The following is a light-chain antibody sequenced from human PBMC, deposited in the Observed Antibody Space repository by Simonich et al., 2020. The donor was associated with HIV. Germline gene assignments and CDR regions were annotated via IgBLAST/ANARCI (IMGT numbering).Light chain of an antibody. Sequence: EILMTQSPATLSVSPGERATPSCRASQSVSSNLAWYQHKPGQAPRLLIYGASTRATGIPARFSGSGSGTVFTLTISSMQSEDFVVYYCQQYNNWPTFGGGTKVEIK. CDR1: QSVSSN. CDR2: GAS. V-gene: IGKV3-15*01. J-gene: IGKJ4*01. CDR3: QQYNNWPT.